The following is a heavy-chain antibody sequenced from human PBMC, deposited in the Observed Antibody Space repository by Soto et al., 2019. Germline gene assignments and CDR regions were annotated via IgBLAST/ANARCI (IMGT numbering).Heavy chain of an antibody. CDR3: ARYQLLRSFDY. J-gene: IGHJ4*02. V-gene: IGHV4-39*01. CDR2: IYYSGST. Sequence: QLQLQESGPGLVKPSETLSLTCTVSGGSISSSSYYWGWIRQPPGKGLEWIGSIYYSGSTYYNPSLKSRVTISVDTSKNQFSRKLSSVTAADTAVYYCARYQLLRSFDYWGQGTLVTVSS. CDR1: GGSISSSSYY. D-gene: IGHD2-2*01.